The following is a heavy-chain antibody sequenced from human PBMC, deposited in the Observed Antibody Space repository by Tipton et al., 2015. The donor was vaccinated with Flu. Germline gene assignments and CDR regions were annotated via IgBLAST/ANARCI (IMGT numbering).Heavy chain of an antibody. J-gene: IGHJ6*02. CDR3: AKLLGDV. Sequence: TLSLTCTVSGGSISSSSYYWGWIRQPPGKGLEWIGSIYYSGSTYYNPSLKSRVTISVDTSKNQFSLKLSSVTAADTAVYYCAKLLGDVWGQGTTVTVSS. CDR2: IYYSGST. CDR1: GGSISSSSYY. D-gene: IGHD2-15*01. V-gene: IGHV4-39*01.